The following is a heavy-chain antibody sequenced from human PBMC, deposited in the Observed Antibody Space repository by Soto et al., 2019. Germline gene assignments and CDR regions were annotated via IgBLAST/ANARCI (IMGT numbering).Heavy chain of an antibody. CDR1: GFTFSSYA. D-gene: IGHD3-10*01. Sequence: GSLRLSCAASGFTFSSYAMSWVRQAPGKGLEWVSAISGSGGSTYYADSVKGRFTISRDNSKNTLYLQMNSLRAEYTAVYYCAKLWFGELLHDAFDIWGQGTMVTVSS. CDR2: ISGSGGST. V-gene: IGHV3-23*01. CDR3: AKLWFGELLHDAFDI. J-gene: IGHJ3*02.